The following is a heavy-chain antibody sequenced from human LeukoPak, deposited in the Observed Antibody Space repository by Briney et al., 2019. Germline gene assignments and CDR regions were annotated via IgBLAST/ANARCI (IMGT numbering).Heavy chain of an antibody. CDR2: ISGRGGST. J-gene: IGHJ3*02. CDR3: AKDGYGSGSYYPYAFDI. Sequence: GGSLGISCAASGFTFSNYAMGLVRQAPGKGLEWVSTISGRGGSTYYADSVKGRFTISRDNSKNTLYLQMNSLRAEDTAVYHCAKDGYGSGSYYPYAFDIWGQGTMVTVSS. CDR1: GFTFSNYA. V-gene: IGHV3-23*01. D-gene: IGHD3-10*01.